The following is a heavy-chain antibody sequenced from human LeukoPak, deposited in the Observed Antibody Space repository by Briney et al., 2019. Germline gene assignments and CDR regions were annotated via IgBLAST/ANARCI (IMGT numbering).Heavy chain of an antibody. CDR3: ARGGYFDY. Sequence: PGGSLRLSCAASGFTFSSYGMHWVRQAPGKGLEWVAFTRYDGSNKYYADSVKGRFTISRDNSKNTLYLKMNSLRAEDTAVYYCARGGYFDYWGQGTLVTVSS. CDR1: GFTFSSYG. D-gene: IGHD2-15*01. J-gene: IGHJ4*02. V-gene: IGHV3-30*02. CDR2: TRYDGSNK.